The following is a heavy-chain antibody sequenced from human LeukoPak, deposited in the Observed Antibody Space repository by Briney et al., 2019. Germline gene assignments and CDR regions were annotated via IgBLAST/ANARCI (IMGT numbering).Heavy chain of an antibody. CDR2: IYTTGAT. J-gene: IGHJ4*02. Sequence: PSETLSLTCTASSGSINSYYWGWVRQPPGKGLEWIGRIYTTGATQYNPSLKSRVTMLIDTSTNQFSLNLRSMTAADTAVYYCGRQGYTASYYFLDFWSQGTLVAVS. CDR1: SGSINSYY. CDR3: GRQGYTASYYFLDF. D-gene: IGHD1-26*01. V-gene: IGHV4-4*07.